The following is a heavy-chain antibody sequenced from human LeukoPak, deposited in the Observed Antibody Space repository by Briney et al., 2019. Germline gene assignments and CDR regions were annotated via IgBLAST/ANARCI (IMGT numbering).Heavy chain of an antibody. D-gene: IGHD6-13*01. CDR2: INHSGST. J-gene: IGHJ5*02. CDR3: ARGFHSSSWYIWFDP. Sequence: PSETLSLTCAVYGGSFSGYYWSWIRQPPGKGLEWIGEINHSGSTNYNPSLKSRVTISVDTSKNQFSLKLSSVTAADTAVYYCARGFHSSSWYIWFDPWGQGTLVTVSS. V-gene: IGHV4-34*01. CDR1: GGSFSGYY.